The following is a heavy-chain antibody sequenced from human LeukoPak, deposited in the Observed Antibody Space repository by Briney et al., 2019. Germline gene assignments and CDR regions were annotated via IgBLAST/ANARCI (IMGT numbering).Heavy chain of an antibody. CDR1: GYTFTSYG. Sequence: GASVKVSCKASGYTFTSYGISWVRQAPGQGLEWMGWISAYNGNTNYAQKLQGRVTMTTDTSTSTAYMELRSLRSDDTAVYYCARDLMFSSTSPDAFDIWGQGTMVTVSS. CDR3: ARDLMFSSTSPDAFDI. CDR2: ISAYNGNT. D-gene: IGHD2-2*01. V-gene: IGHV1-18*01. J-gene: IGHJ3*02.